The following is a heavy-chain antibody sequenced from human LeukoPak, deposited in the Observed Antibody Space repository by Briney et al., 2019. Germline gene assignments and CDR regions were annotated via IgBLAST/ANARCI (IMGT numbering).Heavy chain of an antibody. CDR2: IIPIFGTA. CDR3: ARERGGSRGFDY. V-gene: IGHV1-69*13. CDR1: GGTFISYA. J-gene: IGHJ4*02. Sequence: SVKVSCKASGGTFISYAISWVRQAPGQGLEWMGGIIPIFGTANYAQKFQGRVTITADESTSTAYMELSSLRSEDTAVYYCARERGGSRGFDYRGQGTLVTVSS. D-gene: IGHD2-15*01.